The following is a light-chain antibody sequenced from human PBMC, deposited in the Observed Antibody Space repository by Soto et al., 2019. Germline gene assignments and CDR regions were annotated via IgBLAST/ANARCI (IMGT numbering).Light chain of an antibody. CDR1: SSNIGSNT. Sequence: QSVLTQPPSASGTPGQRVTISCSGSSSNIGSNTVNWYQQLPGTAPKLLIYSNNQRPSGVPDRFSGSKSGTSASLAIGGLQSDDEADYYCAAWDDSLNGVVFGGGTKLTVL. V-gene: IGLV1-44*01. J-gene: IGLJ2*01. CDR2: SNN. CDR3: AAWDDSLNGVV.